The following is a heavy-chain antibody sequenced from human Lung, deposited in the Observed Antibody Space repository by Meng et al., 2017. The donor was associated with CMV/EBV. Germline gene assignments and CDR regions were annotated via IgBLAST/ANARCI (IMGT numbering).Heavy chain of an antibody. CDR2: IRHDGTTK. CDR1: GFSFDNHG. CDR3: AKDLLLFGGANAYFDS. J-gene: IGHJ4*01. V-gene: IGHV3-30*02. Sequence: GESXKISCAASGFSFDNHGMHWVRQTPGKGLEWVAFIRHDGTTKFYGDSVKGRFTISRDNSKNTVYLQMNSLRPEETAVYYCAKDLLLFGGANAYFDSWGHGTXVTVSS. D-gene: IGHD3-16*01.